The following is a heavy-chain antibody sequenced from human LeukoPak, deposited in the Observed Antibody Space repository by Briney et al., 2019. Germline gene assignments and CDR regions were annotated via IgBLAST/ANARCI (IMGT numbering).Heavy chain of an antibody. Sequence: SETLSLTCTVSSGSISIYYWSWIRQPPGKGLEWIGYIYYSGSTSYNPSLKSRVTISVDTSKNQFSLKLSSVTAADTAVYYCARGYCSGGSCHFDYWGQGTQVTVSS. D-gene: IGHD2-15*01. V-gene: IGHV4-59*08. CDR1: SGSISIYY. J-gene: IGHJ4*02. CDR2: IYYSGST. CDR3: ARGYCSGGSCHFDY.